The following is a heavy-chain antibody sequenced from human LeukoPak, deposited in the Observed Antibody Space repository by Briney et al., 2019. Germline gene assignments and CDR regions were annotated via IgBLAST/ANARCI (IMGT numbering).Heavy chain of an antibody. CDR2: IYYSGNT. J-gene: IGHJ4*02. Sequence: SETLSLTCTVSGGSVSNGNYYWSWLRQPPGKALEWIGYIYYSGNTNYNPSLEGRVTISVDTSKNHFSVKLSSVTAADTAVYYCARPQNYYGSGDYWSQGTLVTVSS. CDR3: ARPQNYYGSGDY. D-gene: IGHD3-10*01. V-gene: IGHV4-61*03. CDR1: GGSVSNGNYY.